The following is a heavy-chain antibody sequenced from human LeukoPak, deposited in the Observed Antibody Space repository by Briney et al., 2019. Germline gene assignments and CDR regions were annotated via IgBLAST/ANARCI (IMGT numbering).Heavy chain of an antibody. CDR2: IYYSGST. D-gene: IGHD3-10*01. Sequence: NSSETLSLTCTVSGGSISSYYWSWIRQPPGKGLEWIAYIYYSGSTNYNPSLKSRVTISVDTSKNQFSLKLSSVTAADTAVYYCARVEEGYGSGRRENYYYYYMDVWGKGTTVTISS. CDR1: GGSISSYY. J-gene: IGHJ6*03. V-gene: IGHV4-59*01. CDR3: ARVEEGYGSGRRENYYYYYMDV.